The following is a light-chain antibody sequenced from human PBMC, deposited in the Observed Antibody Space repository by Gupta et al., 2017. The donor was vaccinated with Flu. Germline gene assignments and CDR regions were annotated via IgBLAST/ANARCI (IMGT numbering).Light chain of an antibody. V-gene: IGKV3-11*01. Sequence: EIVLTQSPATLSLSPGERATLSCRASQSVSSYLAWYQQKPGQAPRLLIYDASNRATGIPARFSGSGCGTDFTLTISSLEPEDFAVYYWQQRSNFITFGHGTKVDIK. CDR2: DAS. CDR3: QQRSNFIT. J-gene: IGKJ3*01. CDR1: QSVSSY.